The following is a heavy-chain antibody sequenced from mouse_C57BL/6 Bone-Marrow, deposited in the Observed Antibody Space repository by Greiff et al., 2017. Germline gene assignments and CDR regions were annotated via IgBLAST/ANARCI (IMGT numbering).Heavy chain of an antibody. CDR3: ARPYYSNYWYFDV. V-gene: IGHV1-55*01. D-gene: IGHD2-5*01. CDR2: IYPGSGST. CDR1: GYTFTGYW. J-gene: IGHJ1*01. Sequence: QVQLQQPGAELVKPGASVKMSCKASGYTFTGYWITWVKQRPGQGLEWIGDIYPGSGSTNNNEKFKSKATLTEDASSSTAYMQLSSLTAEDAAVYYCARPYYSNYWYFDVWGAGTTVTVSS.